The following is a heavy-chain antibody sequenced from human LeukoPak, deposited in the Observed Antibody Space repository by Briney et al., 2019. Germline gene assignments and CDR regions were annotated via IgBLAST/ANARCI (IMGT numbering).Heavy chain of an antibody. J-gene: IGHJ3*02. CDR3: ARADDGFDI. CDR1: GYTFTSYY. V-gene: IGHV1-46*04. Sequence: ASVKVSCKASGYTFTSYYIHWVRQAPGQGLEWMGIINPSGGTTSYTQKLQGRVTMTRDTSTSTVYMELSSLRSEDTAVYYCARADDGFDIWGQGTMVTVSS. CDR2: INPSGGTT.